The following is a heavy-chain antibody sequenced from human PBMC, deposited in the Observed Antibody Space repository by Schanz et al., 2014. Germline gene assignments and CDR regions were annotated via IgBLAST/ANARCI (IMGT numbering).Heavy chain of an antibody. J-gene: IGHJ4*02. CDR1: GFTFSSYD. CDR3: AKDISDTSGKDDY. CDR2: INSDGTKR. Sequence: QVQLVESGGGVVQPGRSLRLSCVASGFTFSSYDVFWVRQAPGKGLEWVAFINSDGTKRFYADSVKGRFTISRDNSKNTLFLQMNSLRVEDSAIYYCAKDISDTSGKDDYWGQGTLVTVSS. V-gene: IGHV3-33*06. D-gene: IGHD3-22*01.